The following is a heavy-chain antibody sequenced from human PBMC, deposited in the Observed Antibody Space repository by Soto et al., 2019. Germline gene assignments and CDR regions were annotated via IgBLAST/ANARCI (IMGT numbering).Heavy chain of an antibody. CDR1: GFTFSSYA. V-gene: IGHV3-64D*06. D-gene: IGHD4-17*01. J-gene: IGHJ4*02. Sequence: PVGSLRLSCSASGFTFSSYAMHWVRQAPGKGLEYVSAISSNGGSTYYADSVKGRFTISRDNSKNTLYLQMSSLRAEDTAVYYCVKDRGNYGYYFDYWGQGTLVTVSS. CDR3: VKDRGNYGYYFDY. CDR2: ISSNGGST.